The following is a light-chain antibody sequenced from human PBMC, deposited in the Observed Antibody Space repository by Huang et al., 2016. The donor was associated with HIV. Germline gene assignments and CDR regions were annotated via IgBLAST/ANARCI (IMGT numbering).Light chain of an antibody. CDR3: QQYGTSRIFT. CDR1: QRVSSRY. CDR2: GAS. Sequence: EIVLTQSPGTLSLSPGERATLSCRASQRVSSRYLAWYQQKPGQAPRLLIYGASYRATGIPDRCSGSGAGTDFTLTISRLEPEDLAVYYCQQYGTSRIFTFGPGTRVDIK. J-gene: IGKJ3*01. V-gene: IGKV3-20*01.